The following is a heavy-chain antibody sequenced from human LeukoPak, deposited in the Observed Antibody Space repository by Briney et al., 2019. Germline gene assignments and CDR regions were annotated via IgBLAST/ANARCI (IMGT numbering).Heavy chain of an antibody. CDR2: MNPDESTK. CDR1: GFTFSNYW. D-gene: IGHD3-22*01. V-gene: IGHV3-7*04. Sequence: GGSLRLSCAASGFTFSNYWMAWVRQAPGKGLEWVANMNPDESTKSYVGSVKGRFAISRDNTKNSLYLQMNSLRAEDTAIYYCARASKYDNSGYYFFDNWGQGTLVTVSS. J-gene: IGHJ4*02. CDR3: ARASKYDNSGYYFFDN.